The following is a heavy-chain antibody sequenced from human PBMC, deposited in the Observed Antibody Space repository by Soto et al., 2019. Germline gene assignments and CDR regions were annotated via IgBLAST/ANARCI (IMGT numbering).Heavy chain of an antibody. V-gene: IGHV4-4*02. CDR3: ATRAGTVTT. CDR2: VFHSGDT. CDR1: GDSISNSNW. D-gene: IGHD4-4*01. Sequence: QVQLQESGPGLVKPSGTLSLTCAVSGDSISNSNWWTWVRQPPGKGLEWIGEVFHSGDTNYNPSLKSRLTVSTDKSRNQFSLKLNSVTAADTAVYYCATRAGTVTTWGQGILVTVSS. J-gene: IGHJ4*02.